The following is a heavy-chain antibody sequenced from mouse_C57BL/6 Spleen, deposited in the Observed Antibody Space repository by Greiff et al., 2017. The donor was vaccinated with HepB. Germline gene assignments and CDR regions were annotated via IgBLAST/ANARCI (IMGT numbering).Heavy chain of an antibody. CDR2: ISSGGDYN. V-gene: IGHV5-9-1*02. CDR3: TTYYSNDLDY. CDR1: GFTFSSYA. D-gene: IGHD2-5*01. J-gene: IGHJ2*01. Sequence: EVMLVESGAGLVKPGGSLKLSCAASGFTFSSYAMPWVRQTPEKRLEWVAYISSGGDYNYYADNVKGRFTISRDNARNTLYLQMSSLKSEDTAMYYNTTYYSNDLDYWGQGTTLTVSS.